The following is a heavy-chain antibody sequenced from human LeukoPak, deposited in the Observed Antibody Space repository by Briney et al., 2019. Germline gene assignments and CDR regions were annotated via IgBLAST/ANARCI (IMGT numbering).Heavy chain of an antibody. Sequence: ASVKVSCKASGYTFTSYAMNWVRQAPGQGLEWMGWINTNTGNPTYAQGFTGRFLFSLDTSVSTAYLQISSLKAEDTAVYYCARDYCSGGGCFWAGSGVWFDPWGQGTVVTVSS. CDR3: ARDYCSGGGCFWAGSGVWFDP. CDR2: INTNTGNP. CDR1: GYTFTSYA. V-gene: IGHV7-4-1*02. J-gene: IGHJ5*02. D-gene: IGHD2-15*01.